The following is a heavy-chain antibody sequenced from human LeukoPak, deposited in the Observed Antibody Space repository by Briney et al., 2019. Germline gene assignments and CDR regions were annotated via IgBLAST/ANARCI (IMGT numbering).Heavy chain of an antibody. Sequence: PSETLSLTCAVSGGSISSGGYSWSWIRQPPGKGLEWIGYIYHSGSTYYNPSLKSRVTISVDRSKNQFSLKLSSVTAADTAVYYCARSQSLGYCSTTSCPLDYWGHGTLVTVSS. CDR1: GGSISSGGYS. J-gene: IGHJ4*01. D-gene: IGHD2-2*01. CDR2: IYHSGST. V-gene: IGHV4-30-2*01. CDR3: ARSQSLGYCSTTSCPLDY.